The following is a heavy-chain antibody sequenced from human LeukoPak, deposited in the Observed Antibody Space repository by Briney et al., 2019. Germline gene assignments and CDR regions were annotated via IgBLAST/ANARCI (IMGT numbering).Heavy chain of an antibody. CDR3: ARGCGGDCKGAFDI. V-gene: IGHV1-69*04. CDR1: GGTFSGYA. J-gene: IGHJ3*02. D-gene: IGHD2-21*02. Sequence: SVKVSCKASGGTFSGYAISWVRQAPGQGLEWMGTIIPIFGIANYAQKFQGRVTIPADKSTSTAYMELSSLRSEDTAVYYCARGCGGDCKGAFDIWGQGTMVTVSS. CDR2: IIPIFGIA.